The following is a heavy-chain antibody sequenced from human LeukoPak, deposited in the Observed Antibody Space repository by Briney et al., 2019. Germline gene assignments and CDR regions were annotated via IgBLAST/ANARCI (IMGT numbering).Heavy chain of an antibody. V-gene: IGHV3-23*01. D-gene: IGHD1-26*01. J-gene: IGHJ4*02. CDR2: ISGSGGST. Sequence: GSLRLSCAASGFTFSSYGMSWVRQAPGKGLEWVSAISGSGGSTYYADSVKGRFTISRDNSKNTLYLQMNSLRAEDTAVYYCAKDMGVSGSYWNYFDYWGQGTLVTVSS. CDR3: AKDMGVSGSYWNYFDY. CDR1: GFTFSSYG.